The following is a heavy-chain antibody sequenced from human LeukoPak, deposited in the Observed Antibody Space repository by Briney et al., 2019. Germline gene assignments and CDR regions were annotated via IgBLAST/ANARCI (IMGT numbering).Heavy chain of an antibody. CDR3: AKDGQQLVYYYYYMDV. D-gene: IGHD6-13*01. CDR2: INPNSGAA. CDR1: GYTFTGYF. J-gene: IGHJ6*03. Sequence: ASVKVSCKTSGYTFTGYFIHWVRQAPGQGPEWMGWINPNSGAATYAQKFLGRVTMTRDTSINIATMELSRLRSDDTAVYYCAKDGQQLVYYYYYMDVWGKGTTVTVSS. V-gene: IGHV1-2*02.